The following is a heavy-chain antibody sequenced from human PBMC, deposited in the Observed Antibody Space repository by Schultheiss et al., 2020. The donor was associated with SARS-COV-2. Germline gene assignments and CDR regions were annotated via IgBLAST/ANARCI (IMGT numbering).Heavy chain of an antibody. V-gene: IGHV3-53*01. CDR3: AKDQNSSPRDAFDI. Sequence: GGSLRLSCAASGFTVSSNYMSWVRQAPGKGLEWVSVIYSGGSTYYADSVKGRFTISRHNSKNTLYLQMNSLRAEDTAVYYCAKDQNSSPRDAFDIWGQGTMVTVSS. D-gene: IGHD6-19*01. CDR2: IYSGGST. CDR1: GFTVSSNY. J-gene: IGHJ3*02.